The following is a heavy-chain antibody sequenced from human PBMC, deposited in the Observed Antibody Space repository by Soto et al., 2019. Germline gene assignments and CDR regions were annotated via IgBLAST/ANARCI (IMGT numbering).Heavy chain of an antibody. V-gene: IGHV3-30*18. Sequence: QVQLVESGGGVVQPGRSLRLSCAASGFSFSSYGMHWVRQAPGKGLEWVAVISYDVTNKYYADSVKGRFTISRDNSKNTLYLQMSSLIAEDTAVYYCAKVLRIAVAGTDYFDSWGQGTLVTVSS. CDR1: GFSFSSYG. CDR3: AKVLRIAVAGTDYFDS. CDR2: ISYDVTNK. J-gene: IGHJ4*02. D-gene: IGHD6-19*01.